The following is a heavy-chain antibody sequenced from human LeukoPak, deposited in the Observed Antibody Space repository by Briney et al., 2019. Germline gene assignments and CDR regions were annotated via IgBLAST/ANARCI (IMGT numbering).Heavy chain of an antibody. D-gene: IGHD6-13*01. CDR1: GYTFTSYY. CDR3: ARGGIAAAGDY. V-gene: IGHV1-46*03. CDR2: INPSGGST. J-gene: IGHJ4*02. Sequence: ASVKVSCKASGYTFTSYYMHWVRQAPGQGLEWMGIINPSGGSTNYAQQFQGRVTTTRDTSTSTVYMELSSLRSEDTAVYYCARGGIAAAGDYWGQGTLVTVSS.